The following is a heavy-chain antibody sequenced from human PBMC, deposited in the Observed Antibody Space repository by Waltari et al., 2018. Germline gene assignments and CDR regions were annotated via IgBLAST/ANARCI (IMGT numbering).Heavy chain of an antibody. CDR3: ASGRDSAFDI. V-gene: IGHV6-1*01. J-gene: IGHJ3*02. CDR2: AYYRSKWSN. CDR1: GDSVSRYCAA. Sequence: QVQLQQSGPGLVKPSQTLSLTCAISGDSVSRYCAAWNWIRQSPSRGLEWLGRAYYRSKWSNDYAVSVKSRITINPDTSKNQFSLQLHSVTPDDTAVYYCASGRDSAFDIWGQGTIVTVSS. D-gene: IGHD3-10*01.